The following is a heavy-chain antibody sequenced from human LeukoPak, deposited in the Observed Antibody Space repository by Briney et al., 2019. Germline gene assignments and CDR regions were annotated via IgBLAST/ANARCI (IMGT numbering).Heavy chain of an antibody. CDR2: IYTSGST. V-gene: IGHV4-61*02. CDR1: GGSISSGSYY. CDR3: ARGPITMVRGGNWFDP. J-gene: IGHJ5*02. Sequence: PSETLSLTCTVSGGSISSGSYYWSWIRQPAGKGLEWIGRIYTSGSTNYNPSLKSRVTISVDTSKNQFSLKLSSVTAADTAVYYCARGPITMVRGGNWFDPWGQGTLVTVSS. D-gene: IGHD3-10*01.